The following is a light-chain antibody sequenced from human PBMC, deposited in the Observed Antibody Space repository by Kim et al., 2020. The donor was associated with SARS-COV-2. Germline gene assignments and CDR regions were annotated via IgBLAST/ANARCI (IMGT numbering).Light chain of an antibody. CDR1: SSNIGRYG. J-gene: IGLJ3*02. CDR3: AAWDDSLNERV. CDR2: KNN. Sequence: QSVLTQPPSASGTPGQRVTISCSGSSSNIGRYGANWYQQLPGTAPKLLIYKNNQRPSGVPDRFSGSRSGTSASLAISGLQSEDEADYYCAAWDDSLNERVFGGGTKLTVL. V-gene: IGLV1-44*01.